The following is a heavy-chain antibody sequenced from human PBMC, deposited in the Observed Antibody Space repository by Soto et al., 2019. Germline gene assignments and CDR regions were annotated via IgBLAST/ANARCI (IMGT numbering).Heavy chain of an antibody. CDR1: GFTVSSNY. D-gene: IGHD5-12*01. Sequence: GGSLRLSCAASGFTVSSNYMSWVRQAPGKGLEWVSVIYSGGSTYYADSVKGRFTISRHNSKNTLYLQMNSLRAEDTAVYYCASREYSGYDFYAFDIWGQGTMVTVSS. V-gene: IGHV3-53*04. J-gene: IGHJ3*02. CDR2: IYSGGST. CDR3: ASREYSGYDFYAFDI.